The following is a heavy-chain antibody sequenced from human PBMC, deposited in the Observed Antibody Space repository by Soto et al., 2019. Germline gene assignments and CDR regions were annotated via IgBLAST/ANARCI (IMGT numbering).Heavy chain of an antibody. D-gene: IGHD6-19*01. CDR1: GFTFSSYW. CDR2: INSDGSST. Sequence: EVQLVESGGGLVQPGGSLRLSCAASGFTFSSYWMHWVRQAPGKGLVWVSRINSDGSSTSYADSVKGRFTISRDNATIALYLQMNSLRAEDTAVDYCAVAVAGPTAIGYWGQGTLVTVSS. J-gene: IGHJ4*02. CDR3: AVAVAGPTAIGY. V-gene: IGHV3-74*01.